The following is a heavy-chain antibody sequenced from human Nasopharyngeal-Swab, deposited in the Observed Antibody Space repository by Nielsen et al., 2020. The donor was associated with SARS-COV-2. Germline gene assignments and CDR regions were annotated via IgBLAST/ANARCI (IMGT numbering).Heavy chain of an antibody. CDR2: INHSGSP. D-gene: IGHD1-20*01. Sequence: SETLSLTCAVYGGSFSGYYWSWIRQPPGKGLEWIGEINHSGSPNNYPSLKSRVTISVDTSKNQVSLNLSSVSAADTAVYYCARGYNWTRGFVSRGFDYWGQGTLVTVSS. CDR3: ARGYNWTRGFVSRGFDY. J-gene: IGHJ4*02. V-gene: IGHV4-34*01. CDR1: GGSFSGYY.